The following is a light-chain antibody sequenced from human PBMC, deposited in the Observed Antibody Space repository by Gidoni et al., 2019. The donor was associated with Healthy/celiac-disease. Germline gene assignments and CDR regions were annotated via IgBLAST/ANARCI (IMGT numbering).Light chain of an antibody. CDR1: QSVSSSY. CDR3: QQYGSSPRT. CDR2: GAS. Sequence: DIVLTPSPGTLSLSPVERATLSCRASQSVSSSYLAWYQQKPGQAPRLLIYGASSRATGIPDRFSGSVSGTDFTLTISRLEPEDVAVYYCQQYGSSPRTFGQGTKREIK. V-gene: IGKV3-20*01. J-gene: IGKJ2*01.